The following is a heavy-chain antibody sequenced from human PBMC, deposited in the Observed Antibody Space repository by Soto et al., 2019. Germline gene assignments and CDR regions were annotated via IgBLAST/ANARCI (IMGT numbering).Heavy chain of an antibody. V-gene: IGHV3-23*01. CDR2: ISGRGDHR. CDR1: PITVYNFAA. Sequence: EMQLLESGGGLGQPGGSLRLSCVASPITVYNFAAMSWVRQTPERGLEWVSTISGRGDHRYYADSVKGRFTISRDNSKNRLYLQMDGLRVDDTAVYYCAKDRALENQTPYGMDVWSQGTTVTV. J-gene: IGHJ6*02. D-gene: IGHD2-2*01. CDR3: AKDRALENQTPYGMDV.